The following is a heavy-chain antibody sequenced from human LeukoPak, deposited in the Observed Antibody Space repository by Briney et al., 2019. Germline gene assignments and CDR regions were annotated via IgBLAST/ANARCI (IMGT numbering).Heavy chain of an antibody. CDR3: ARDMGRYSGYDYDY. D-gene: IGHD5-12*01. CDR2: IHPNTGAT. Sequence: GASVKVSCKTSGYTFTYYYLHWVRQAPGQGLEWVGWIHPNTGATHYAQKFQGRLTMTRDTSISTVYMELTRLRSDDTAVYYCARDMGRYSGYDYDYWGQGTLVTASS. CDR1: GYTFTYYY. V-gene: IGHV1-2*02. J-gene: IGHJ4*02.